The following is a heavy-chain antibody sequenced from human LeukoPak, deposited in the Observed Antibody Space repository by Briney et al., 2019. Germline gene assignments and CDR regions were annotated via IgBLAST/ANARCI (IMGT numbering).Heavy chain of an antibody. D-gene: IGHD6-6*01. CDR2: ISSSSSYI. CDR1: GFTFSSYS. V-gene: IGHV3-21*01. CDR3: ARGASSIAAHFDY. J-gene: IGHJ4*02. Sequence: GGSLRLSCAASGFTFSSYSMNWVRQTPGKGLEWVSSISSSSSYIFYADSVKGRFTMSRDNAKKSLFLQMNSLRAEDTAVYYCARGASSIAAHFDYWGQGTLVTVSS.